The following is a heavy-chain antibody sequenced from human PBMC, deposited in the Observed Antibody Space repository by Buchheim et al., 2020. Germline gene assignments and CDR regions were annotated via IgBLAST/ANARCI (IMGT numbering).Heavy chain of an antibody. CDR2: ISSASSYI. J-gene: IGHJ4*02. Sequence: QERLVESGGDLVKPGGSLRLSCVASGFTFSDYYMSWIRQTPGKGLEWVSYISSASSYIEYADSVKGRLTISRDNAKNSLSLQMNGLRAEDTAVYFCASGDYQRYFDHWGQGTL. CDR1: GFTFSDYY. CDR3: ASGDYQRYFDH. V-gene: IGHV3-11*06. D-gene: IGHD4-11*01.